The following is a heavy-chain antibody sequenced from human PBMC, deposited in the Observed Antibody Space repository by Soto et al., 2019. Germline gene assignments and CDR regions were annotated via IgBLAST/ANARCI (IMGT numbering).Heavy chain of an antibody. Sequence: ASVKVSCKASGYTFTSYDINWVRQATGQGLEWMGWMNPNSGNTGYAQKFQGRVTMTRNTSISTAYMELSSLGSEDTAVYYCARFVELWFGAPRYYYYYYMDVWGKGTTVTVSS. CDR2: MNPNSGNT. V-gene: IGHV1-8*01. CDR3: ARFVELWFGAPRYYYYYYMDV. D-gene: IGHD3-10*01. CDR1: GYTFTSYD. J-gene: IGHJ6*03.